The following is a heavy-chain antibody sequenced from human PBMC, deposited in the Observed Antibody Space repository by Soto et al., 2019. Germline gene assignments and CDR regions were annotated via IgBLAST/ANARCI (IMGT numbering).Heavy chain of an antibody. J-gene: IGHJ3*02. V-gene: IGHV4-39*01. Sequence: SETLSLTCTVSGGSISSSSYYWGWIRQPPGKGLEWIGSIYYSGSTYYNPSLKSRVAISVDTSKNQFSLKLSSVTAADTAVYYCARHEIDYGDYSFGAFDIWGQGTMVTFSS. CDR1: GGSISSSSYY. CDR2: IYYSGST. D-gene: IGHD4-17*01. CDR3: ARHEIDYGDYSFGAFDI.